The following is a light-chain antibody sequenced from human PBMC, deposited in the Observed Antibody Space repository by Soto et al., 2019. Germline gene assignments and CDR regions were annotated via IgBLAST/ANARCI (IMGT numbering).Light chain of an antibody. CDR2: AAS. CDR3: QQLNTYPQT. Sequence: DIQLTQSPSFLSASVGDTVTITCRASQGITTYLAWYQLKPGKAPNLLIYAASTLQSGVPSRFSGGGSGTEFAITITRLQPEDFATYFCQQLNTYPQTFGQGTKVEMK. J-gene: IGKJ1*01. V-gene: IGKV1-9*01. CDR1: QGITTY.